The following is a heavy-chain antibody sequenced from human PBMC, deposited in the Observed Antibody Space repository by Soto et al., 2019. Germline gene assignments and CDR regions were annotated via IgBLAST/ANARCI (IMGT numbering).Heavy chain of an antibody. Sequence: TSETLSLTCSVSGDSISNFDYFWAWIRQPPGQALEYIGYIYKSATTYYNPSFERRVAISVDTSKSQFSLNVTSVTAADTAVYFCARGRYCLTGRCFPNWFDSWGQGALVTVSS. CDR2: IYKSATT. V-gene: IGHV4-30-4*01. J-gene: IGHJ5*01. CDR3: ARGRYCLTGRCFPNWFDS. CDR1: GDSISNFDYF. D-gene: IGHD7-27*01.